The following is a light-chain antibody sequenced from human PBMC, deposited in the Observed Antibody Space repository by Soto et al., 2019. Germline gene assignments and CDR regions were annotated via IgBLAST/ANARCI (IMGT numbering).Light chain of an antibody. CDR1: SSDVGGYNY. J-gene: IGLJ1*01. V-gene: IGLV2-14*01. Sequence: QSVLTQPASVSGSPGQSITISCTGTSSDVGGYNYASWYQQHPGKAPKLMIYEVSNRPSGVSNRFSGSISDNTASLTISGLQPEDEADYYCSSYTSGSTLDYVFGTGTKVTVL. CDR2: EVS. CDR3: SSYTSGSTLDYV.